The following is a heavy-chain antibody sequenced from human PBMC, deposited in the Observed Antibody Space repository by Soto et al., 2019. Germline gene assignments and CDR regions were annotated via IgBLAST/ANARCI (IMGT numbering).Heavy chain of an antibody. J-gene: IGHJ4*02. CDR3: AGGKRIAAAAYYFDY. V-gene: IGHV1-69*13. D-gene: IGHD6-13*01. CDR2: IIPIFGTA. CDR1: GGTFSSYA. Sequence: SVKVSCKASGGTFSSYAISWVRQAPGQGLEWMGGIIPIFGTANYAQKFQGRVTITADESTSTAYMELSSLRSEDTAVYYCAGGKRIAAAAYYFDYWGQGTLVTVSS.